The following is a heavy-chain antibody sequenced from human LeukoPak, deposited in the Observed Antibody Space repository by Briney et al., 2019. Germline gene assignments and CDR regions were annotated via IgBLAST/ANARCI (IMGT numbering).Heavy chain of an antibody. V-gene: IGHV1-46*01. Sequence: AASVKVSCKASGYTFTSYYMHWVRQAPGQGLEWMGIINPSGGSTSYAQKFQGRVTMTRDTSTSTVYMELSSLRSEDTAVYYCAREHWERRRGGDCSGWYGRDYFDYWGQGTLVTVSS. CDR1: GYTFTSYY. CDR2: INPSGGST. CDR3: AREHWERRRGGDCSGWYGRDYFDY. J-gene: IGHJ4*02. D-gene: IGHD6-19*01.